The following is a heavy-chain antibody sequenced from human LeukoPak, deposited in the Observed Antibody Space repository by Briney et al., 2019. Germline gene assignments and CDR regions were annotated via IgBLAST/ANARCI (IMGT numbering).Heavy chain of an antibody. V-gene: IGHV3-30*18. Sequence: PGRSLRLSCAASGFTFSDYGMHWVRQAPGKGLEWVAVISYDGNNKYYADSVKGRFTISRDNSKNTLYLQMNSLRAEDTAVYFCAKRKPGESWYFDLWDRGTLVTVSS. D-gene: IGHD7-27*01. J-gene: IGHJ2*01. CDR2: ISYDGNNK. CDR3: AKRKPGESWYFDL. CDR1: GFTFSDYG.